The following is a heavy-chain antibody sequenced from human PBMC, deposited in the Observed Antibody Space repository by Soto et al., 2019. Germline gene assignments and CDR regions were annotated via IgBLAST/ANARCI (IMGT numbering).Heavy chain of an antibody. CDR2: INPFDGSR. D-gene: IGHD2-15*01. J-gene: IGHJ4*02. CDR3: ASMCSGGSCPFDY. Sequence: ASVKVSCKASGYIFTSYYIHWVRQAPGQGLEWMGWINPFDGSRMFAQSFQGRVTMTRDTSTSTVYMELSSLRSEDTAVYYCASMCSGGSCPFDYWGQGTLVTVSS. V-gene: IGHV1-46*01. CDR1: GYIFTSYY.